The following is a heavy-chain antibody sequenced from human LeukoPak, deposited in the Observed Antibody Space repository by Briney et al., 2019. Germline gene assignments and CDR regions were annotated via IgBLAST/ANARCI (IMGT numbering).Heavy chain of an antibody. CDR2: ISGTGGRT. J-gene: IGHJ4*02. V-gene: IGHV3-23*01. CDR3: AKDQGY. Sequence: PGGSLRLSCAASGFTFSTYAMNWVRQAPGKGLEWVPSISGTGGRTNYADSVKGRFTISRDNSKNTVNLQMNSLRAEDTAVYYCAKDQGYWGQGTLVTVSS. CDR1: GFTFSTYA.